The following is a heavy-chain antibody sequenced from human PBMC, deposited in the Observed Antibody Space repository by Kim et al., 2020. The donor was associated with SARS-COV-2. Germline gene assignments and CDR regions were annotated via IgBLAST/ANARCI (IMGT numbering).Heavy chain of an antibody. CDR2: TT. D-gene: IGHD3-16*01. CDR3: TTDSMGGFDY. Sequence: TTDYAAPVKGRFTIARDDSKNTLDLQMNSLKTEDTAVYYCTTDSMGGFDYWGQGTLVTVSS. J-gene: IGHJ4*02. V-gene: IGHV3-15*01.